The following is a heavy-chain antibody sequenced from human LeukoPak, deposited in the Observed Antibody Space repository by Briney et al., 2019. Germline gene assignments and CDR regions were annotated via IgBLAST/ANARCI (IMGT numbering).Heavy chain of an antibody. CDR3: AREGDRFGEFRVWDYYFGY. Sequence: SETLSLTCTVSGGSISSYYWSWIRQPAGKGLEWIGRIYTSGSTNYNPSLKSRVTMSVDTSKNQFSLKLSSVTAADTAVYYCAREGDRFGEFRVWDYYFGYWGQGTLVTVSS. V-gene: IGHV4-4*07. J-gene: IGHJ4*02. D-gene: IGHD3-10*01. CDR2: IYTSGST. CDR1: GGSISSYY.